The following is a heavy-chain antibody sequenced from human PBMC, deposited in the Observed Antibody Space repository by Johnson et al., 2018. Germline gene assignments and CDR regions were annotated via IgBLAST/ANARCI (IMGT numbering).Heavy chain of an antibody. D-gene: IGHD7-27*01. J-gene: IGHJ4*02. V-gene: IGHV3-74*02. CDR3: ARGNWGSLDY. CDR2: INTDGSIT. Sequence: EVQLVESGGGLVQPGGSLRLSCAASGFTFSSYWMHWVRQAPGKGLVWVSRINTDGSITTYADSVKGRFTFSRDNARNTLFLQMNSLTAEDTAMYYCARGNWGSLDYWGQGMLVTVSS. CDR1: GFTFSSYW.